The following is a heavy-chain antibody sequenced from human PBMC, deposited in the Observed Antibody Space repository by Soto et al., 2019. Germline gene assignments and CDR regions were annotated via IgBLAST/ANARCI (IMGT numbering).Heavy chain of an antibody. D-gene: IGHD2-2*01. CDR2: IYHSGTT. CDR1: VFSISSGYF. Sequence: SEPLSLTSALSVFSISSGYFWGWIREPPGKGPEWLGSIYHSGTTYYNPSVKGRVTISVDTAKNQFSLKMSSVTAADTAVYYWARDSRAHYWF. V-gene: IGHV4-38-2*02. J-gene: IGHJ5*01. CDR3: ARDSRAHYWF.